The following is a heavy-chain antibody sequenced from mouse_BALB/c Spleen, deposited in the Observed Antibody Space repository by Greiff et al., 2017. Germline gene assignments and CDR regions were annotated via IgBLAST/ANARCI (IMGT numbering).Heavy chain of an antibody. D-gene: IGHD2-4*01. CDR1: GYTFTNYW. J-gene: IGHJ4*01. CDR2: IYPGGGYT. CDR3: ARQGVMITIPFYAMDY. Sequence: QVQLQQSGAELVRPGTSVKISCKASGYTFTNYWLGWVKQRPGHGLEWIGDIYPGGGYTNYNEKFKGKATLTADTSSSTAYMQLSSLTSEDSAVYFCARQGVMITIPFYAMDYWGQGTSVTVSS. V-gene: IGHV1-63*02.